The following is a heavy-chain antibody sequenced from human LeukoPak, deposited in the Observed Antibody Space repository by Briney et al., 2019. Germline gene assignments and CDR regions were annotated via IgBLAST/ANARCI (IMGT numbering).Heavy chain of an antibody. V-gene: IGHV3-23*01. CDR1: GFTFSNYA. D-gene: IGHD5-24*01. J-gene: IGHJ4*02. CDR3: ASSRDGYSFDY. Sequence: SGGSLRLSCAASGFTFSNYAMTWVRQAPGRALEWVSIITNTGGDTSHTDSVKGRFTISRHNSKNTLYLQMNSLRAEDTAVYYCASSRDGYSFDYWGQGTLVTVSS. CDR2: ITNTGGDT.